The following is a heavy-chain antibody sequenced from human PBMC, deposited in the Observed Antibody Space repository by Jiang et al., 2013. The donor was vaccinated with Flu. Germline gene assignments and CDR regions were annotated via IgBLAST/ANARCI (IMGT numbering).Heavy chain of an antibody. D-gene: IGHD1-26*01. J-gene: IGHJ6*02. V-gene: IGHV1-69*01. Sequence: GAEVKKPGSSVKVSCKASGDTFNKYAISWVRQAPGQGLEWMGGIIPIFRTAKYAQKFQGRVTITADEFMSTAYMELSSLRSDDTAMYYCARGDSDSAPYYTYGMDVWGQGTTVTVSS. CDR3: ARGDSDSAPYYTYGMDV. CDR2: IIPIFRTA. CDR1: GDTFNKYA.